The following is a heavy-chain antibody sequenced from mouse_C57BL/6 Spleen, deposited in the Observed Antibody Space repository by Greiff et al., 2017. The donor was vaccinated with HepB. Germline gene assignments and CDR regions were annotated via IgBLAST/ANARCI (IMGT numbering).Heavy chain of an antibody. V-gene: IGHV1-5*01. CDR3: TRECYYYGSSLWFAY. Sequence: VQLQQSGTVLARPGASVKMSCKTSGYTFTSYWMHWVKQRPGQGLEWIGAIYPGNSDTSYNQKFKGKAKLTAVTSASTAYMELSSLTYDDSAVYYCTRECYYYGSSLWFAYWGQGTLVTVSA. CDR2: IYPGNSDT. D-gene: IGHD1-1*01. CDR1: GYTFTSYW. J-gene: IGHJ3*01.